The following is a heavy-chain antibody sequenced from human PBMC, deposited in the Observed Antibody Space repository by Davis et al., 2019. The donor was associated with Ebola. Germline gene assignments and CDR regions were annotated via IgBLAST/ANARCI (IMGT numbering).Heavy chain of an antibody. CDR2: ISTGGGAI. Sequence: PGGSLRLSCAASGFTFSDYYMSWIRQAPGKRLEWLSYISTGGGAIYYSDSVKGRFTISRDNAKNSVYLQMNSLRVDDTAVYYCARGPRITMVQGVIKFWGQGTLVSVSS. CDR1: GFTFSDYY. V-gene: IGHV3-11*01. CDR3: ARGPRITMVQGVIKF. J-gene: IGHJ4*02. D-gene: IGHD3-10*01.